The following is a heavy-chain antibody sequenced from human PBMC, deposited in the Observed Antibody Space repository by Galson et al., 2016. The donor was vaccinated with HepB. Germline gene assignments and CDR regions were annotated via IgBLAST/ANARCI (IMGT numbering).Heavy chain of an antibody. D-gene: IGHD1-20*01. CDR3: ASDNWNRKCYF. CDR2: ISAHNGNT. Sequence: SVKVSCKASGYTFSNYGISWVRQAPGQGLEWMGWISAHNGNTNYAQRFQGRLNMTTDTSTSTVYMELRSLRSDDTAVYFCASDNWNRKCYFWGQGTLVTVSS. V-gene: IGHV1-18*01. CDR1: GYTFSNYG. J-gene: IGHJ4*02.